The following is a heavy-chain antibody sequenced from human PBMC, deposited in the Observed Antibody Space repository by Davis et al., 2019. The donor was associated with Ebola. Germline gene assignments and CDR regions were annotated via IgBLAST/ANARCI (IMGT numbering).Heavy chain of an antibody. D-gene: IGHD2-21*02. V-gene: IGHV3-23*01. CDR2: IGSGGTT. Sequence: PGGSLRLSCAASGFTFNIYAMTWVRQAPGKGLEWVSNIGSGGTTYYADSVKGRLTISRDNSRDTLYLLMNSLRPEDTAIYYCARGKSDFLLDWFDPWGQGTLVTVSS. CDR3: ARGKSDFLLDWFDP. CDR1: GFTFNIYA. J-gene: IGHJ5*02.